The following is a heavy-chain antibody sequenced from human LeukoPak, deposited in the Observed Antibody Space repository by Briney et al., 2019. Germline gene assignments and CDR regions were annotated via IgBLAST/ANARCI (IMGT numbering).Heavy chain of an antibody. D-gene: IGHD3-22*01. CDR3: ASPGPQRITMIVVAHKYFQH. Sequence: ASVKVSCTASGGTFSSYAISWVRQAPGQGLEWMGGIIPIFGTANYAQKFQGRVTITADESTSTAYMELSSLRSENTAVYYCASPGPQRITMIVVAHKYFQHWGQGTLVTVSS. CDR1: GGTFSSYA. CDR2: IIPIFGTA. V-gene: IGHV1-69*13. J-gene: IGHJ1*01.